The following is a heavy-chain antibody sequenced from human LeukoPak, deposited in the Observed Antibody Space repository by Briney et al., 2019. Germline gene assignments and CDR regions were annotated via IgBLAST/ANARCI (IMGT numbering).Heavy chain of an antibody. J-gene: IGHJ4*02. CDR3: AKRPVVGDYYFDY. Sequence: GGSLRLPCAASGLTFSSYAMSWVRQAPGKGLEGVSGISGSGGRTYSADSVKGRFPISRDNSKTTLYLQMNSLRAEDTAVYYCAKRPVVGDYYFDYWGQGTLVTVSS. CDR1: GLTFSSYA. D-gene: IGHD6-19*01. V-gene: IGHV3-23*01. CDR2: ISGSGGRT.